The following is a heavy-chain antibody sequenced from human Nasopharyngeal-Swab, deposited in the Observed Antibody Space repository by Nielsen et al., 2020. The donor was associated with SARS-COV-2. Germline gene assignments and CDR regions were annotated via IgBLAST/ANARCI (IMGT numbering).Heavy chain of an antibody. V-gene: IGHV4-4*08. CDR2: SYIRGGT. CDR1: GDSIWNYY. D-gene: IGHD6-13*01. Sequence: SETLSLTCIVSGDSIWNYYWSWFRQPPGEGLQWIGYSYIRGGTYYSPSLRGRVSISVDTSQNQFSLKLSSVTAADTAVYYCAKTSRIALYPDAFDIWGQGTMVTVSS. CDR3: AKTSRIALYPDAFDI. J-gene: IGHJ3*02.